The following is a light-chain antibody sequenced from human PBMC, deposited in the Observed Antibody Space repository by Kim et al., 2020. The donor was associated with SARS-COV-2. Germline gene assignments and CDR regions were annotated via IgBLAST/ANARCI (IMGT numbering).Light chain of an antibody. CDR3: QVWDSSSDHRVV. CDR1: SIGSKS. J-gene: IGLJ2*01. V-gene: IGLV3-21*04. Sequence: PRKTARVSCGGNSIGSKSVHWYQQKSGQAPVVVIYYDSDRPSGIPERFSGSNSGNTATLTISRVEAGDEAVYYCQVWDSSSDHRVVFGGGTKLTVL. CDR2: YDS.